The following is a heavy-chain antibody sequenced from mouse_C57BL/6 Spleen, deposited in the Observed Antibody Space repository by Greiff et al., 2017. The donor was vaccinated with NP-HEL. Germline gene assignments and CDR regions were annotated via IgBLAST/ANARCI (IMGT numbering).Heavy chain of an antibody. Sequence: ESGPGLVKPSQSLSLTCSVTGYSITSGYYWNWIRQFPGNKLEWMGYISYDGSNNYNPSLKNRISITRDTSKNQFFLKLNSVTTEDTATYYCARGYYGNLFDYWGQGTTLTVSS. V-gene: IGHV3-6*01. D-gene: IGHD2-1*01. J-gene: IGHJ2*01. CDR2: ISYDGSN. CDR1: GYSITSGYY. CDR3: ARGYYGNLFDY.